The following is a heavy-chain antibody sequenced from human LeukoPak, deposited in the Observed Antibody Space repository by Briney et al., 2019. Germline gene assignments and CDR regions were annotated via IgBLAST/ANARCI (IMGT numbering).Heavy chain of an antibody. CDR1: GFTFNTYW. J-gene: IGHJ4*02. CDR2: INQDESEK. V-gene: IGHV3-7*01. Sequence: QTGGSLRLSCAASGFTFNTYWMAWVRQAPGKGLEWVANINQDESEKYYLDSVKGRFAISRDNAKDSQYLQMNSLRAEDTAVYYCARDNDDNLDYWGQGTLVTVSS. CDR3: ARDNDDNLDY. D-gene: IGHD1-14*01.